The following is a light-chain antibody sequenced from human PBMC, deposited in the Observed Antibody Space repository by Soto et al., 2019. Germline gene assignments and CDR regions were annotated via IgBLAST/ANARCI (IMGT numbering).Light chain of an antibody. CDR1: SSDGGGYNY. Sequence: QSALTQPASVSGSPGQSITISCTGTSSDGGGYNYVSWYQQHPGKAPKLMIYDVSNRPSGVSNRFSGSKSGNTASLTISGLQAEDEADDYCSSYTSSSTYVFGTGTKLTVL. J-gene: IGLJ1*01. V-gene: IGLV2-14*01. CDR3: SSYTSSSTYV. CDR2: DVS.